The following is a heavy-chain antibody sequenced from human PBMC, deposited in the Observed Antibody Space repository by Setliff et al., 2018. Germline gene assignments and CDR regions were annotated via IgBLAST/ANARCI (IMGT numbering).Heavy chain of an antibody. CDR3: VRDDADNYDAFDN. V-gene: IGHV3-7*01. CDR1: GFSFSRHW. J-gene: IGHJ3*02. Sequence: PGGSLRLSCVVSGFSFSRHWMSWVRQAPGKGLEWVADIKQDGSTKYHLDSVKGRFTISRDNAKRSLYLQMNGLRADDTGVYYCVRDDADNYDAFDNWGQGTLVTVSS. D-gene: IGHD3-22*01. CDR2: IKQDGSTK.